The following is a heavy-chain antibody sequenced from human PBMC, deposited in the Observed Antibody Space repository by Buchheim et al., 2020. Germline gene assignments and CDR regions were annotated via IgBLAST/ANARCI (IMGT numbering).Heavy chain of an antibody. V-gene: IGHV1-46*01. CDR1: GYTFSTYY. J-gene: IGHJ4*02. CDR2: LNPSGDST. Sequence: QVQLVQSGAEVKKPGASVKVSCKASGYTFSTYYIHWVRQAPGQGLERMGVLNPSGDSTSYAQKFQGRVTMTRDTSTSTIYMELSSLKSDDTAVYYCTRGYCSSSSCYSYGYWGQGTL. CDR3: TRGYCSSSSCYSYGY. D-gene: IGHD2-2*01.